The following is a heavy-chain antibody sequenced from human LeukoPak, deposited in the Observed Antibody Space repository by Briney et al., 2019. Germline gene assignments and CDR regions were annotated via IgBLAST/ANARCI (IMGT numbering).Heavy chain of an antibody. CDR1: GFTFSSYA. J-gene: IGHJ4*02. Sequence: PGGSLRLSCAASGFTFSSYAMSWVRQAPGKGLEWVSAISGSGGSTYYADSVKGWFTISRDNSKNTLYLQMNSLRAEDTAVYYCAKDLLEQWLVRRGPFDYWGQGTLVTVSS. CDR2: ISGSGGST. V-gene: IGHV3-23*01. D-gene: IGHD6-19*01. CDR3: AKDLLEQWLVRRGPFDY.